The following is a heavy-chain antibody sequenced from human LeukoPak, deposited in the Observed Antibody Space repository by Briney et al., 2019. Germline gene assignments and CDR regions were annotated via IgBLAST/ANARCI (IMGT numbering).Heavy chain of an antibody. CDR1: GYTFTGYY. CDR2: ITPNSDGT. CDR3: ARSPIGLGFFDY. D-gene: IGHD7-27*01. J-gene: IGHJ4*02. Sequence: ASVKVSCKASGYTFTGYYMHWVRQAPGQGLEWMGWITPNSDGTDYAQKFQGRVTMTRDTSITTAYMELSSLKSNDTAVYYCARSPIGLGFFDYWGQGTLVTVSS. V-gene: IGHV1-2*02.